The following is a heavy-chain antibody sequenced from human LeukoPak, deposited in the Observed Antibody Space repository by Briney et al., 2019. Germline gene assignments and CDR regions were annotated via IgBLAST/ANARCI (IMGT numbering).Heavy chain of an antibody. V-gene: IGHV3-11*01. Sequence: PGGSLRLSCAASGLTFSDYYMSWIRQAPGKGLEWVSYISSSGSTIYYADSVKGRFTISRDNSKNTLYLQMNSLRAEDTAVYYCAKDQQLVPLDAFDIWGQGTMVTVSS. CDR3: AKDQQLVPLDAFDI. J-gene: IGHJ3*02. CDR2: ISSSGSTI. D-gene: IGHD6-6*01. CDR1: GLTFSDYY.